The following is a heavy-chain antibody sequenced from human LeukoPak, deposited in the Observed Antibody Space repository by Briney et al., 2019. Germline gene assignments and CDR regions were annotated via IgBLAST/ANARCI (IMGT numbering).Heavy chain of an antibody. D-gene: IGHD3-22*01. CDR1: GYTFTGYY. Sequence: ASVKVSCKASGYTFTGYYMHWVRRAPGQGREWMGRINPNSGGTNYAQKFQGRVTMTRDTSISTTYMELSRLRSDDTAVYYCAIPPLYDSSGYYYYYYYLDVWGKGTTVTVSS. J-gene: IGHJ6*03. CDR3: AIPPLYDSSGYYYYYYYLDV. V-gene: IGHV1-2*06. CDR2: INPNSGGT.